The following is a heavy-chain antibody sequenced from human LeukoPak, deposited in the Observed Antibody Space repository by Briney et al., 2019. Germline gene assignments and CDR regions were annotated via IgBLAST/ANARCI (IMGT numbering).Heavy chain of an antibody. CDR1: GFTFSNYG. Sequence: GGSLRLSCAASGFTFSNYGMSWVRQAPGKGLEWVSTISGSGSATYNAGSVKGRFTTSRDNSNNTLYLQMYSLRAEDTAVYYCAKTEAPAAIRAGSDYWGQGTLVTVSS. D-gene: IGHD2-2*02. CDR3: AKTEAPAAIRAGSDY. V-gene: IGHV3-23*01. J-gene: IGHJ4*02. CDR2: ISGSGSAT.